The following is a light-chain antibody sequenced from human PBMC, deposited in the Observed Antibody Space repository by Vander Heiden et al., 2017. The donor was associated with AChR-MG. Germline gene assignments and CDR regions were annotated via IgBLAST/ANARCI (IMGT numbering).Light chain of an antibody. V-gene: IGKV3-20*01. J-gene: IGKJ4*01. CDR2: GAS. CDR1: QSVSSSY. Sequence: EIVLTQSPGTLSLSPGERATLSCRASQSVSSSYLAWYQQKPGQAPRLLIHGASSRATGTPDRFSGSGSGTDFTLTINRLEPEDSAVYYCQQYGRSPLTFGGRTKVEIK. CDR3: QQYGRSPLT.